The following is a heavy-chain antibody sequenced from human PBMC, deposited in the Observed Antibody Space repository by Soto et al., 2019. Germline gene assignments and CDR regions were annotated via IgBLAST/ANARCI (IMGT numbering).Heavy chain of an antibody. Sequence: EVQLVESGGGLVKPGGSLRLSCAASGFTFSSYSMNWVRQAPGKGLEWVSSISSSSSYIYYADSVKGRFTISRDNAKNSLYLQMNSLRAEDTAVYYCAGRSGQLVAFDYWGQGTLVTVSS. CDR2: ISSSSSYI. CDR1: GFTFSSYS. CDR3: AGRSGQLVAFDY. J-gene: IGHJ4*02. V-gene: IGHV3-21*01. D-gene: IGHD6-13*01.